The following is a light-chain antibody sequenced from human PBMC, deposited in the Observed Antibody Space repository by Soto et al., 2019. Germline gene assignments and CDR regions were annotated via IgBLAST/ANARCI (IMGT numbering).Light chain of an antibody. J-gene: IGLJ1*01. V-gene: IGLV2-23*03. CDR1: SSDVGTYNL. CDR3: CSYGGSSTFPDV. CDR2: EGS. Sequence: QSALTQPASVSGSPEQSITISCTGTSSDVGTYNLVSWYQQHPGKAPKLIIYEGSERPSGVSNRFSGSKFGNTASLTLSGLLPEDEADYYCCSYGGSSTFPDVFGTGTKLTVL.